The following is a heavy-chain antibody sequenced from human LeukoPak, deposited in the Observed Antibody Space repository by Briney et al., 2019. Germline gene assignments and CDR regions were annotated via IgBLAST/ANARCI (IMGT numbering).Heavy chain of an antibody. CDR3: ARINYYDSSGYFGYFDY. V-gene: IGHV4-38-2*01. J-gene: IGHJ4*02. CDR2: MYHTGST. D-gene: IGHD3-22*01. Sequence: SETLSLTCAVSGYSISSGYYWGCIRQPPGKGLEWIGCMYHTGSTHYNPPLKSRVTISVDTSKNQFSLKLSSVTAADTAVHYCARINYYDSSGYFGYFDYWGQGTLVTVSS. CDR1: GYSISSGYY.